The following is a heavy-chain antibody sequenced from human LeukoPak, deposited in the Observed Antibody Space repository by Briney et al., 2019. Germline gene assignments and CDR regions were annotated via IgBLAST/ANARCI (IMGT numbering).Heavy chain of an antibody. V-gene: IGHV1-2*02. CDR1: GYTFTDYY. D-gene: IGHD5/OR15-5a*01. CDR3: ARGSVSLWYFYYMDV. Sequence: ASVKVSCKASGYTFTDYYIHWVRQAPGQGLEWMGWINPNSGVTNYAQNFQDRVTMTGDTYITTAYMELSSLRYDDTAVYYCARGSVSLWYFYYMDVWGKGTTVTVSS. CDR2: INPNSGVT. J-gene: IGHJ6*03.